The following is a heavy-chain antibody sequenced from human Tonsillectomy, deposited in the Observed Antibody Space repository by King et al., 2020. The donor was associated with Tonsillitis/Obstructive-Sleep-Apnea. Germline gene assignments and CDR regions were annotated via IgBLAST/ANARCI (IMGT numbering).Heavy chain of an antibody. CDR1: GGSFSGYY. J-gene: IGHJ6*03. D-gene: IGHD2-2*01. CDR2: INHSGST. CDR3: ARDAGYCSSTSCYHNYYYYYMDV. Sequence: VQLQQWGAGLLKPSETLSLTCAVYGGSFSGYYWSWIRQPPGKGLEWIGEINHSGSTYYNPSLKSRLTISEDTSKNQFSLTLSSVTAADTAAYYCARDAGYCSSTSCYHNYYYYYMDVWGKGTTVTVSS. V-gene: IGHV4-34*01.